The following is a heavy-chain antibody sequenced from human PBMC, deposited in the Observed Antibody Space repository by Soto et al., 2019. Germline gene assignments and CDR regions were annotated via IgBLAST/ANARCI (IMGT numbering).Heavy chain of an antibody. V-gene: IGHV3-30-3*01. Sequence: QVQLVESGGGVVQPGRSLRLSCAASGFTVSAYTMHWVRQAPGKWLEWVAVISSDGNHKYYTDSVKGRFTISRATSTNTLYLQMNSLRAEDTAVYYCARWKQPLFDYWGQGTLVTVSS. CDR2: ISSDGNHK. CDR3: ARWKQPLFDY. CDR1: GFTVSAYT. D-gene: IGHD1-1*01. J-gene: IGHJ4*02.